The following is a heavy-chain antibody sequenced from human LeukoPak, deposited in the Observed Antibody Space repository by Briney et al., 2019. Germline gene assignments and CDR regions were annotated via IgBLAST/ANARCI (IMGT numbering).Heavy chain of an antibody. J-gene: IGHJ4*02. CDR3: VSFYETY. CDR2: ISYDGSNK. Sequence: GGSLRLSCAASGFTFSSYGMHWVRQAPGKGLEWVAVISYDGSNKYYADSVKGRFTISRDNSKNTLYLQMNSLRAEDTAVYYCVSFYETYWGRGTLVTVSS. D-gene: IGHD2/OR15-2a*01. V-gene: IGHV3-30*03. CDR1: GFTFSSYG.